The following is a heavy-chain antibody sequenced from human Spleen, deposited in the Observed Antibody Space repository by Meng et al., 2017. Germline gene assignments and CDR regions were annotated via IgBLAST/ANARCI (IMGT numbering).Heavy chain of an antibody. CDR3: VRDENISLGKLFGDY. CDR2: INPNSGDT. D-gene: IGHD2-21*01. J-gene: IGHJ4*02. V-gene: IGHV1-2*06. Sequence: QVQLVQSGAEVKKPGASLKVSRKASGYTITAYYIHWVRQAPGQGLEWLGHINPNSGDTLYAQKFQGRVSMTGDTSISTAYVELSSLRSDDTAVYYCVRDENISLGKLFGDYWGQGTMVTVFS. CDR1: GYTITAYY.